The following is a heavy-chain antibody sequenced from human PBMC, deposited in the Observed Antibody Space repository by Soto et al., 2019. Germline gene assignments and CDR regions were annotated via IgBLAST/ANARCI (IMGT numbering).Heavy chain of an antibody. V-gene: IGHV3-21*01. J-gene: IGHJ4*02. Sequence: LRLSCAASGFTFSSYSMNWVRQAPGKGLEWVSSISSSSSYIYYADSVKGRFTISRDNAKNSPYLQMNSLRAEDTAVYYCARDPSGYSSRLPLTFDYWGQGNLVTVSS. CDR1: GFTFSSYS. CDR2: ISSSSSYI. D-gene: IGHD6-13*01. CDR3: ARDPSGYSSRLPLTFDY.